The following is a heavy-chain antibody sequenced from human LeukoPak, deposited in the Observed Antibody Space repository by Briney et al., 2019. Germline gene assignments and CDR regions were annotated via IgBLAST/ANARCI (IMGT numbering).Heavy chain of an antibody. CDR1: GRAFSGHA. CDR2: IIQISPTG. Sequence: SVKVSCQASGRAFSGHAISWVRQAPGQGLESMGGIIQISPTGNYAQKFQGRLTITMDEFTTTAIMELTRLRSEDTAVYYCARGRVSDSTLVSWFDSWGQGTLVTVSS. D-gene: IGHD5-18*01. J-gene: IGHJ5*01. V-gene: IGHV1-69*05. CDR3: ARGRVSDSTLVSWFDS.